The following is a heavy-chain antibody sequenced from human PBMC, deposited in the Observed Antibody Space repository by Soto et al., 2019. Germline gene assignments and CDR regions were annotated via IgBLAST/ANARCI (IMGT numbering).Heavy chain of an antibody. J-gene: IGHJ6*02. CDR3: ARGPRNYYYYYGMDV. V-gene: IGHV4-31*03. Sequence: PSETLSLTCTVSGGSISSGVYYWSWIRQHPGKGLEWIGYIYYSGSTYYNPSLKSRVTISVDTSKNQFSLKLSSVTAADTAVYYCARGPRNYYYYYGMDVWGQGTTVTVSS. CDR1: GGSISSGVYY. CDR2: IYYSGST.